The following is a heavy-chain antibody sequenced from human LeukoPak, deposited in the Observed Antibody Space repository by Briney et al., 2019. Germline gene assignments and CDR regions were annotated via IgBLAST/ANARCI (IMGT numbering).Heavy chain of an antibody. V-gene: IGHV3-30*18. CDR3: AKEGCRRGGGDCYSFTFDY. J-gene: IGHJ4*02. Sequence: GGSLRLSCAASGFTFSSYGMHWVRQAPGKGLEWVAVISYDGSNKYYADSVKGRFTISRDNSKNTLYLQMNSLRAEDTAVYYCAKEGCRRGGGDCYSFTFDYWGQGTLVTVSS. D-gene: IGHD2-21*02. CDR1: GFTFSSYG. CDR2: ISYDGSNK.